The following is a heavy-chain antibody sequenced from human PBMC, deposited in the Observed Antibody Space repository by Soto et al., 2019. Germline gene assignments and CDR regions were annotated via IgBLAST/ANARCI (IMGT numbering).Heavy chain of an antibody. Sequence: SETLSLTCTVSGGSTSSGGYYWSWIRQHPGKGLEWIGYIYYSGSTYYNPSLKSRVTISVDTSKNQFSLKLRSVTAADTAVYYCARAGRDWKDYYYYCYMDVWGKGTTVTVSS. J-gene: IGHJ6*03. V-gene: IGHV4-31*03. D-gene: IGHD1-1*01. CDR2: IYYSGST. CDR3: ARAGRDWKDYYYYCYMDV. CDR1: GGSTSSGGYY.